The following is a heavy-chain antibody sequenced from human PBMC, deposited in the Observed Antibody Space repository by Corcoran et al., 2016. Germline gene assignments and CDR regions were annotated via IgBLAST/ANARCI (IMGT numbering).Heavy chain of an antibody. CDR3: ARGRFLEWLFGFDP. J-gene: IGHJ5*02. V-gene: IGHV1-8*01. Sequence: QVQLVQSGAEVKKPGASVKVYCKASGYTFTSYDINRVRQATGQGLEWMGWMNPNSGNTGYAQKFQGRVTMTRNTSISTAYMELSSLRSEDTAVYYCARGRFLEWLFGFDPWGQGTLVTVSS. D-gene: IGHD3-3*01. CDR2: MNPNSGNT. CDR1: GYTFTSYD.